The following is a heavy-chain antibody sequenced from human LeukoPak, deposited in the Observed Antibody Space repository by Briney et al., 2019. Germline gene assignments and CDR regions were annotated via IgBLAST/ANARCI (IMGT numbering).Heavy chain of an antibody. CDR1: GYSISSGYY. CDR2: IYHSGST. J-gene: IGHJ4*02. Sequence: SETLSLTCTVSGYSISSGYYWGWIRQPPGKGLEWIGGIYHSGSTYYNPSLKSRVTISVDTSKNQFSLKLSSVTAADTAVYYCARFSGSYYDGYWGQGTLVTVSS. V-gene: IGHV4-38-2*02. D-gene: IGHD1-26*01. CDR3: ARFSGSYYDGY.